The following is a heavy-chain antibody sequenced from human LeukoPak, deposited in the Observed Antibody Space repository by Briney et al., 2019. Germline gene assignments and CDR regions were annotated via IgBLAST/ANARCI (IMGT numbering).Heavy chain of an antibody. D-gene: IGHD3-9*01. V-gene: IGHV4-39*01. Sequence: SETLSLTCTVSGGSISSSSYYWGWIRQPPGKGLDWMGAIYYGGNAYYNPSLKSRVTISVDTSKNRFSLKLTSVTAADTALYYCARQTGRGYYFDYWGQGTLVCVS. J-gene: IGHJ4*02. CDR1: GGSISSSSYY. CDR3: ARQTGRGYYFDY. CDR2: IYYGGNA.